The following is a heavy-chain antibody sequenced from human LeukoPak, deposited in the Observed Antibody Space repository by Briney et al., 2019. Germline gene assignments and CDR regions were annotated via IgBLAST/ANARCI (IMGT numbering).Heavy chain of an antibody. D-gene: IGHD1-1*01. J-gene: IGHJ4*02. V-gene: IGHV3-21*01. CDR1: GFTFSSYS. CDR3: VRGGWFKWNVGFDY. CDR2: ISSSSSYI. Sequence: GGSLRLSCAASGFTFSSYSMNWVRQAPGKGLEWVSSISSSSSYIYYADSVKGRFTISRDNAKNSLYLQMNSLRAEDTAVYYCVRGGWFKWNVGFDYWGQGTLVTVSS.